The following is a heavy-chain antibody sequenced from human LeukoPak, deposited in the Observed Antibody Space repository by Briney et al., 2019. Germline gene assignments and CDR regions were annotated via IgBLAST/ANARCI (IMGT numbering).Heavy chain of an antibody. CDR2: ISSSGSTI. D-gene: IGHD3-22*01. Sequence: GGSLRLSCAASGFTFSSYEMNWVRQAPGKGLEWVSYISSSGSTIYYADSVKGRFTISRDNAKNSLYLQMNSLRAEDTAVYYCARAYDSSGYYYRERHDAFDIWGQGTMVTVSS. V-gene: IGHV3-48*03. CDR1: GFTFSSYE. CDR3: ARAYDSSGYYYRERHDAFDI. J-gene: IGHJ3*02.